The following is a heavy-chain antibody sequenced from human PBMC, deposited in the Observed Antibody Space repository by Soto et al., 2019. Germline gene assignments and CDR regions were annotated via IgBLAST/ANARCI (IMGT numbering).Heavy chain of an antibody. CDR2: IWNDGSKK. CDR3: VTGNQHFFDY. J-gene: IGHJ4*02. Sequence: QVLLVETGGGVVQPGRSLRLSCAASGFTFRTFGMHWVRQAPGKGPEWLSVIWNDGSKKFYADSVRGRFTISRDNSNNTLYLQMDSLRPEDTAVYYCVTGNQHFFDYWGQGTLVIVSS. V-gene: IGHV3-33*01. D-gene: IGHD1-1*01. CDR1: GFTFRTFG.